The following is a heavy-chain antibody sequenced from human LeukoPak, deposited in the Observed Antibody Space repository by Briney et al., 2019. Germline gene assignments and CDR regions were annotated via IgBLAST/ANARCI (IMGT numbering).Heavy chain of an antibody. Sequence: SETLSLTSAVYGGSFSGYYWRWIRQSPGKGLEWIGEINDSGSTNYDPSLKSRVTISVDTSKNQISLKLTSVTAADTAVYYCARVAGDPIYYYYYMDVWGKGTTVTVSS. D-gene: IGHD7-27*01. CDR1: GGSFSGYY. J-gene: IGHJ6*03. V-gene: IGHV4-34*01. CDR3: ARVAGDPIYYYYYMDV. CDR2: INDSGST.